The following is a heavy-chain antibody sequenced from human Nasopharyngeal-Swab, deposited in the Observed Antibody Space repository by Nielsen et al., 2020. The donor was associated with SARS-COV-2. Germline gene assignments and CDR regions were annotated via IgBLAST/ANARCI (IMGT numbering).Heavy chain of an antibody. V-gene: IGHV1-2*02. J-gene: IGHJ4*02. CDR2: INPNSGDP. CDR3: AKNSDNYYFDF. D-gene: IGHD1-1*01. Sequence: ASVKVSCKASGYTFIEHYMHWVRQAHGQALEWMGWINPNSGDPTYARKFKGRVTLTRDTSTSTAFMELSSLAADDTAVYYCAKNSDNYYFDFWGQGTLVTVSS. CDR1: GYTFIEHY.